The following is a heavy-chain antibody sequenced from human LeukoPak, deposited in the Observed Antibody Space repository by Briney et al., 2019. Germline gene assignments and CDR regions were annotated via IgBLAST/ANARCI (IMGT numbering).Heavy chain of an antibody. Sequence: GGSLRLSCAASGFTFSNFGMHWVRQAPGKGLEWVAVIWYDGSNKYYADSVKGRFTISRDNSKNTLYLQMNSLRAEDTAVYYCAGWKNAFDIWGQGTMVTVSS. V-gene: IGHV3-33*08. D-gene: IGHD1-1*01. J-gene: IGHJ3*02. CDR1: GFTFSNFG. CDR2: IWYDGSNK. CDR3: AGWKNAFDI.